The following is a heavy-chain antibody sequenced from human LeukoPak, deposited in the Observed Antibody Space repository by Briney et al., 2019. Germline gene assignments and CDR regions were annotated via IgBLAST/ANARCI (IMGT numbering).Heavy chain of an antibody. D-gene: IGHD2-21*02. V-gene: IGHV4-39*01. J-gene: IGHJ4*02. CDR3: AGIVVVTATPDY. Sequence: PSETLSLTCTVSGGSISSSSYFWAWIRQPPGKGLEWIGSIYYSGSTYYNPSLKSRVTISVDTSKNQFSLKLSSVTAADTAVYYCAGIVVVTATPDYWGQGTLVTVSS. CDR2: IYYSGST. CDR1: GGSISSSSYF.